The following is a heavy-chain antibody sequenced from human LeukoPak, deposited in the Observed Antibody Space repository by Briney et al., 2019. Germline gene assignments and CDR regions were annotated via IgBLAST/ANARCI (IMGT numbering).Heavy chain of an antibody. Sequence: GGSLRLSCAASGFTFSDYYMSWIRQAPGKGLEWVSYISSSGSTIYYADSVKGRFTISRDNAKNSLYLQMNSLRAEDTAVYYCAREGIYDYVWGSYRYFDYWGQGTLVTVSS. J-gene: IGHJ4*02. CDR3: AREGIYDYVWGSYRYFDY. V-gene: IGHV3-11*01. CDR2: ISSSGSTI. D-gene: IGHD3-16*02. CDR1: GFTFSDYY.